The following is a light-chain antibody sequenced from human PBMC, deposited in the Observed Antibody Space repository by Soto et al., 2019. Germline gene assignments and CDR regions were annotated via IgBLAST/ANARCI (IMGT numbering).Light chain of an antibody. CDR1: QSIKRSS. J-gene: IGKJ5*01. CDR2: GAS. CDR3: QQRSNWFIT. Sequence: EIVLTQSPGTLSLSPGERATLSCRASQSIKRSSLAWYQQKPGQAPRLLIYGASSRATGIPDRFSGSGSGTDSTLTISRLEPEDFAVYYCQQRSNWFITFGQGTRLEI. V-gene: IGKV3D-20*02.